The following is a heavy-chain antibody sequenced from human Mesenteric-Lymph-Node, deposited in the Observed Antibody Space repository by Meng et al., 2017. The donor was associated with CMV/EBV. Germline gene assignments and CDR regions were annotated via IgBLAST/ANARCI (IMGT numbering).Heavy chain of an antibody. J-gene: IGHJ6*02. CDR1: GFSLTGYW. CDR3: AAGRPHYDPFFYYNVDV. CDR2: ISSDGSVT. V-gene: IGHV3-74*01. Sequence: GGSLRLSCVASGFSLTGYWMHWVRQTPGTGLVWLSSISSDGSVTRYADSVKGRFIISRDNAKYTVYLEMSSLRAEDTAVYYCAAGRPHYDPFFYYNVDVWGQGATVTVSS. D-gene: IGHD4-17*01.